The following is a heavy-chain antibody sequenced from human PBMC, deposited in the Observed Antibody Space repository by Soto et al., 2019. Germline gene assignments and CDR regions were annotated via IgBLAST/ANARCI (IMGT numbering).Heavy chain of an antibody. Sequence: GGSLRLSCAASGFTFSIYAMSWVRHAPGKGLEWVSAISGSGGSTYYADSVKGRFTISRDNSKNTLYLQMNSLRAEDTAVYYCAKDGGSGSYYLNWFDPWGQGTLVTVSS. V-gene: IGHV3-23*01. CDR1: GFTFSIYA. D-gene: IGHD3-10*01. CDR2: ISGSGGST. CDR3: AKDGGSGSYYLNWFDP. J-gene: IGHJ5*02.